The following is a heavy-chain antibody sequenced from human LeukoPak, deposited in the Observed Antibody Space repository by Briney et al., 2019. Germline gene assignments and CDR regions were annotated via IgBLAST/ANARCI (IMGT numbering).Heavy chain of an antibody. CDR3: ARTGHLHGSSGYHIINYYYYYMDV. Sequence: ASVKVSCKASGYTFTSYGISWVRQAPGQGLEWMGWISAYNGNTNYAQKLQGRVTMTTDTSTSTAYMELRSLRSDDTAVYYCARTGHLHGSSGYHIINYYYYYMDVWGKGTTVTVSS. J-gene: IGHJ6*03. D-gene: IGHD3-22*01. V-gene: IGHV1-18*01. CDR1: GYTFTSYG. CDR2: ISAYNGNT.